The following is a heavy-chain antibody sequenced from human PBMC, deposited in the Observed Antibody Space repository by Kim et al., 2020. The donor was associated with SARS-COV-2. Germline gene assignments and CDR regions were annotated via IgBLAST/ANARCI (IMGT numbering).Heavy chain of an antibody. D-gene: IGHD3-9*01. CDR2: ISSSSSTI. J-gene: IGHJ4*02. CDR3: ARDRVLRYFDWLFD. V-gene: IGHV3-48*02. Sequence: GGSLRLSCAASGFTFSSYSMNWVRQAPGKGLEWVSYISSSSSTIYYADSVKGRFTISRDNAKNSLYLQMNSLRDEDTAVYYCARDRVLRYFDWLFDWGQGARVTVSS. CDR1: GFTFSSYS.